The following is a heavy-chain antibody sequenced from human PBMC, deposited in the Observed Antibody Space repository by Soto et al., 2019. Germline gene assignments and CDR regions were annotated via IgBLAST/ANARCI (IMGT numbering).Heavy chain of an antibody. CDR2: ISGSGGTT. CDR1: GFTFSSYA. J-gene: IGHJ3*02. CDR3: AKTANGWFSAFDI. Sequence: EVQLLESGGGLVQPGGSLRLSCAASGFTFSSYAMSWVRQAPGKGLEWVSAISGSGGTTYYADSVKGRFTFSRDNSTHTLYLQMNSLRAEDTAVYYCAKTANGWFSAFDIWGQGTMVTVSS. D-gene: IGHD6-19*01. V-gene: IGHV3-23*01.